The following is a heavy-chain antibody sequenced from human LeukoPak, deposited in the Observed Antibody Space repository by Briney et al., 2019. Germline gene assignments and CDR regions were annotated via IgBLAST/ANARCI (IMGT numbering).Heavy chain of an antibody. D-gene: IGHD6-25*01. J-gene: IGHJ5*02. CDR2: ISGSGGNT. Sequence: GGSLRLSCAASGFTFSSYAMSWVRQAPGKGLEWVSAISGSGGNTYYADSVKGRFTISRDNSKNTLYLQMNSLRAEDTAVYYCAKDPLSGGWFDPWGQGTLVTVSS. CDR3: AKDPLSGGWFDP. CDR1: GFTFSSYA. V-gene: IGHV3-23*01.